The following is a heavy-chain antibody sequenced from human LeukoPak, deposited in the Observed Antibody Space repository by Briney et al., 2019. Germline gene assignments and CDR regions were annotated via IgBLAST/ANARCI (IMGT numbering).Heavy chain of an antibody. J-gene: IGHJ4*02. D-gene: IGHD5-24*01. Sequence: GGSLRLSCAASGFTFSSYAMHWVRQAPGKGLEWVAVISYDGSNKYYADSVKGRFTTSRDNSKNTLYLQMNSLRAEDTAVYYCASPTAGDGYNYYFECWGQGTLVTVSS. CDR3: ASPTAGDGYNYYFEC. CDR1: GFTFSSYA. CDR2: ISYDGSNK. V-gene: IGHV3-30-3*01.